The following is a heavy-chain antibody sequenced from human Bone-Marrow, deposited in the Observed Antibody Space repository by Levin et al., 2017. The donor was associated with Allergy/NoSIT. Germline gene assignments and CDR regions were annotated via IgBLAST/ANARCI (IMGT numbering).Heavy chain of an antibody. CDR2: IWYSGSRK. V-gene: IGHV3-33*01. CDR1: GFTFSTYA. Sequence: GGSLRLSCAASGFTFSTYAMHWVRQAPGKGLAWVSLIWYSGSRKFYADSVKGRFTISRDNSKNTLYLHMDTLRDEDTALYYCVRGPGLAATGEDFDYWGQGTLVTVSS. CDR3: VRGPGLAATGEDFDY. D-gene: IGHD2-8*02. J-gene: IGHJ4*02.